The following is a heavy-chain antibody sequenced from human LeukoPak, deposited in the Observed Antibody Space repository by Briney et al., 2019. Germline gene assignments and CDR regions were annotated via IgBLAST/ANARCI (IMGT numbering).Heavy chain of an antibody. CDR1: GGSISSYY. J-gene: IGHJ4*02. V-gene: IGHV4-59*08. CDR3: ASQVGSSRIDY. D-gene: IGHD1-26*01. CDR2: IYPGGTT. Sequence: SETLSLTCTVSGGSISSYYWSWVRQSPGKGLEWIGYIYPGGTTSYNASLASRVTISLNTSSTQFSLKFSPVTAASTAVYYCASQVGSSRIDYWGQGTLVTVSS.